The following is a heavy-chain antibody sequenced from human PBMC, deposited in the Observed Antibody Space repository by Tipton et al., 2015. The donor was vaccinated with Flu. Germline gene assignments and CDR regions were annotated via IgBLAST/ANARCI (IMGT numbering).Heavy chain of an antibody. D-gene: IGHD3-10*01. CDR3: ARGGYYSGSGELDS. V-gene: IGHV4-39*07. Sequence: TLSLTCTVSGGSISSSTYDWGWGWIRQPPGKGLVWIGSIYNSGNTYYNPSLKSRVTISVDTSKNEVSLKLNSVTAADSAIYYCARGGYYSGSGELDSWGQGTLVTVSS. CDR2: IYNSGNT. CDR1: GGSISSSTYD. J-gene: IGHJ4*02.